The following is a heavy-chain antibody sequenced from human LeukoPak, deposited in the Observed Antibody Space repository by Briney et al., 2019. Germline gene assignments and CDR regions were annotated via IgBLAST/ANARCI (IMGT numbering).Heavy chain of an antibody. CDR2: INPSVGGT. V-gene: IGHV1-46*03. CDR3: ARHGSGRYYPAEGRVDY. J-gene: IGHJ4*02. Sequence: GASGKVSCKAFGYGFTSYYIHWVRQAAGQGLEWMGIINPSVGGTTYARKFQGRVTMTKDTSTSTVYMELSSLRSEDTAVYYCARHGSGRYYPAEGRVDYWGQGTLVTVSS. CDR1: GYGFTSYY. D-gene: IGHD3-10*01.